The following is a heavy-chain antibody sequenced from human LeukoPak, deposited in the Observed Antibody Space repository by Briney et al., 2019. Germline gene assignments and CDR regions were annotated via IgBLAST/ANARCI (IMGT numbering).Heavy chain of an antibody. Sequence: KPSETLSLTCTVSGGPINSHYWSWIRQPAGQGLEWIGRIYSTGSTSYNPSLKSRVTMSVDTSNNQLSLKLSSVTAADTAVYYCAREGLEDCSGASCYFLFDPWGQGTLVTVSS. CDR3: AREGLEDCSGASCYFLFDP. J-gene: IGHJ5*02. CDR1: GGPINSHY. CDR2: IYSTGST. D-gene: IGHD2-15*01. V-gene: IGHV4-4*07.